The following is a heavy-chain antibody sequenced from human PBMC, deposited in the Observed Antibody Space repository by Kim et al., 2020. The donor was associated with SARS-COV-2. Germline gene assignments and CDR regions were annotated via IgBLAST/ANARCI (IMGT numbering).Heavy chain of an antibody. D-gene: IGHD2-15*01. CDR3: ARDAFGSIDF. J-gene: IGHJ4*02. Sequence: KEYYADSVKGRFTISRDNSKNTLFLQMNSLGVEDTAVYFCARDAFGSIDFWGQGTQVTVSS. V-gene: IGHV3-30*03. CDR2: KE.